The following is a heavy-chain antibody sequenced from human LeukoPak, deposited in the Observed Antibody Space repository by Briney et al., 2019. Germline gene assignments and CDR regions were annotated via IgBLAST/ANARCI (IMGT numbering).Heavy chain of an antibody. D-gene: IGHD3-22*01. CDR1: GFTFSSYE. J-gene: IGHJ5*02. Sequence: GGSLRLSCAASGFTFSSYEMNWVRQAPGKGLEWVSYISCSGNTIYYADSVQGRFTISRDNAKNSLYLQMNSLRAEDTAVYYCARDFHSASSSTYYPNWFDPWGQGTLVTVSS. CDR2: ISCSGNTI. CDR3: ARDFHSASSSTYYPNWFDP. V-gene: IGHV3-48*03.